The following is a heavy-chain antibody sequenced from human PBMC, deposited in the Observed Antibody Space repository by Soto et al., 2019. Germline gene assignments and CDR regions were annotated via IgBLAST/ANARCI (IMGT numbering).Heavy chain of an antibody. V-gene: IGHV4-34*01. CDR1: GGSFSGYY. CDR2: INHSGST. J-gene: IGHJ5*02. Sequence: QVQLQQWGAGLLKPSETLSLTCAVYGGSFSGYYWSWIRQPPGKGLEWIGEINHSGSTNYNPSLKSRVTISVDTSKNQFSMKLGSVTAADTAVYYCARGKVVVVAATRGPRGNWFDPWGQGTLVTVSS. D-gene: IGHD2-15*01. CDR3: ARGKVVVVAATRGPRGNWFDP.